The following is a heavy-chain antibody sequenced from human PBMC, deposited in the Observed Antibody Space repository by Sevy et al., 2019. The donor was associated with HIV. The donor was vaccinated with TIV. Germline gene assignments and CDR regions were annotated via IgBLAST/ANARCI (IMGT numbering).Heavy chain of an antibody. V-gene: IGHV3-48*02. CDR3: ASWGREYSTSRGDY. Sequence: GGSLRLSCAAAGFTFSSYSMNWVRQAPGKGLQWVSYISSNGFTIYYEDTVKGRFTISRDNAKNSLYLQMSSLRDEDTAVYYCASWGREYSTSRGDYWGQGTLVTVSS. CDR1: GFTFSSYS. J-gene: IGHJ4*02. D-gene: IGHD6-6*01. CDR2: ISSNGFTI.